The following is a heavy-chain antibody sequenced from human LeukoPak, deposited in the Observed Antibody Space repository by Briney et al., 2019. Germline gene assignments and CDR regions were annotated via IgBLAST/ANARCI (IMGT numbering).Heavy chain of an antibody. CDR3: ATYGSGSFFDY. CDR2: ISSSGSTI. J-gene: IGHJ4*02. D-gene: IGHD3-10*01. Sequence: PGVPLRLSCAASGFTFSRYEMNWVRHAPGKGLEGVSYISSSGSTIYYADSVKGRFTISRDNAKNSLYLQMNSLRAEDTAVYYCATYGSGSFFDYWGQGTLVTVSS. CDR1: GFTFSRYE. V-gene: IGHV3-48*03.